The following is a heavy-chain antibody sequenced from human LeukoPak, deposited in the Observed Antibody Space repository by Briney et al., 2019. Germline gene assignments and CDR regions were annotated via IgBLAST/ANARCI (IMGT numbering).Heavy chain of an antibody. CDR2: IIRIFGTA. D-gene: IGHD3-10*01. J-gene: IGHJ4*02. CDR1: GGTFSSYA. CDR3: ASHFGVRPFDY. V-gene: IGHV1-69*13. Sequence: GASVKVSCKASGGTFSSYAISWVRQAPGQGLEWMGGIIRIFGTANYAQKFQGRVTITADESTSTAYMELSSLRSEDTAVYYCASHFGVRPFDYWGQGTLVTVSS.